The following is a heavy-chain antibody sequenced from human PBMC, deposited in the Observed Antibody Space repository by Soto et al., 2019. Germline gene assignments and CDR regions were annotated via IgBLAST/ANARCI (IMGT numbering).Heavy chain of an antibody. Sequence: PSETLSLTCSVSGGSISSYYWSWIRQPAGKGLEWIGRFYTSGSTNYNPSLKSRVTMSVDKSKNQFSLKLGSVTAADTAVYYCVRDVYDILTGYSYFDYWCQGTLVTVSS. CDR2: FYTSGST. CDR1: GGSISSYY. D-gene: IGHD3-9*01. V-gene: IGHV4-4*07. CDR3: VRDVYDILTGYSYFDY. J-gene: IGHJ4*02.